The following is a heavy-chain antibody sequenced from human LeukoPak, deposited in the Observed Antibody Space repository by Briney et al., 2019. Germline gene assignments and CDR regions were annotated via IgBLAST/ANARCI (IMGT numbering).Heavy chain of an antibody. CDR1: GDSVSTNSAD. Sequence: SQTLSLTCAISGDSVSTNSADWNWVRQSPSGGLEWLGRTYYRSKWYNYYAVSVKSRMTINPDTSKNQFSLQLNSVTPEDTAVYYCARAHNYNFDYWGQGTLVTVSS. CDR2: TYYRSKWYN. D-gene: IGHD4-11*01. CDR3: ARAHNYNFDY. J-gene: IGHJ4*02. V-gene: IGHV6-1*01.